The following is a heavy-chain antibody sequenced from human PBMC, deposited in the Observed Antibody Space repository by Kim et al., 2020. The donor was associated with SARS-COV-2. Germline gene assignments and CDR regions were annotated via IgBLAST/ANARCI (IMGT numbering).Heavy chain of an antibody. D-gene: IGHD3-22*01. J-gene: IGHJ4*02. CDR3: AKVFSTYYYDSSGYSPL. CDR2: ISGSGGST. Sequence: GGSLRLSCAASGFTFSSYAMSWVRQAPGKGLEWVSAISGSGGSTYYADSVKGRFTISRDNSKNTLYLQMNSLRAEDTAVYYCAKVFSTYYYDSSGYSPLWGQGTLVTVSS. CDR1: GFTFSSYA. V-gene: IGHV3-23*01.